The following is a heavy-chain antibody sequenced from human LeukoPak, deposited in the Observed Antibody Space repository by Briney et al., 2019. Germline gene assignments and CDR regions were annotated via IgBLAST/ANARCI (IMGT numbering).Heavy chain of an antibody. Sequence: SETLSLTCTVSGGSISSYYWNWIRQPPGKGLEWIGYIHYNEGTKYNPSLKSRVTMSVDTSKNQISLNLNSVTAADTAVYYCARGVKYVWGSYRHPPRLPYFDYWGQGTLVTVSS. D-gene: IGHD3-16*02. CDR3: ARGVKYVWGSYRHPPRLPYFDY. V-gene: IGHV4-59*12. CDR2: IHYNEGT. J-gene: IGHJ4*02. CDR1: GGSISSYY.